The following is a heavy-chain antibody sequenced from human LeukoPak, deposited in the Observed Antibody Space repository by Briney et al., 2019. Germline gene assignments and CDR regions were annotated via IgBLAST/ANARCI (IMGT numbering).Heavy chain of an antibody. CDR2: INPNSGGT. J-gene: IGHJ4*02. CDR3: ARVVYEPVWNFDY. Sequence: ASVKVSYKASGYTFTGYYMHWVAQAPGQGLEWMGWINPNSGGTNYAQKFQGRVTITRDTSISTAYMELSRLRSDDTAVYYCARVVYEPVWNFDYWGQGALVAVSS. CDR1: GYTFTGYY. D-gene: IGHD5/OR15-5a*01. V-gene: IGHV1-2*02.